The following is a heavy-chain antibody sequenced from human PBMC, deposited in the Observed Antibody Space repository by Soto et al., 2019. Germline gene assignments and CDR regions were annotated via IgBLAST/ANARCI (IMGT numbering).Heavy chain of an antibody. Sequence: GGSLRLSCAASGFNFRAYGMHWVRQAPGKGLEYASAISSNGGSTYYADSVKGRFTISRDNSKKTLYLQMTSLRVEDTAVYYCVKGKYSSSGLLDWFDPWGQGTVVTVSS. CDR3: VKGKYSSSGLLDWFDP. CDR2: ISSNGGST. V-gene: IGHV3-64D*06. D-gene: IGHD6-6*01. J-gene: IGHJ5*01. CDR1: GFNFRAYG.